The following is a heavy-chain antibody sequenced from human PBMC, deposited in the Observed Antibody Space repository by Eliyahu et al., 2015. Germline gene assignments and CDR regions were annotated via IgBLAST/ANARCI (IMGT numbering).Heavy chain of an antibody. CDR3: VRDGLVYDTYDLDY. CDR2: LWYDGSNK. J-gene: IGHJ4*02. CDR1: GFTFSSXA. Sequence: QVQLVESGGGVVQPGRSLRLSCAXSGFTFSSXAMXWXRQAPGKGLAWVAALWYDGSNKNYADSVKGRFTISRDNSKNTLYLQMNSLRAEDTAVYFCVRDGLVYDTYDLDYWGQGTLVTVSS. D-gene: IGHD3-3*01. V-gene: IGHV3-33*01.